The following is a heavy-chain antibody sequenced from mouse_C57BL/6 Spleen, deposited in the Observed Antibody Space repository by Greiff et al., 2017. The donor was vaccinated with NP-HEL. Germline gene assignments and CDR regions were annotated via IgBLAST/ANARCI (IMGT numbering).Heavy chain of an antibody. CDR3: ARGDDSFAY. J-gene: IGHJ3*01. V-gene: IGHV5-17*01. D-gene: IGHD2-4*01. CDR2: ISSGSSTI. CDR1: GFTFSDYG. Sequence: EVKVVESGGGLVKPGGSLKLSCAASGFTFSDYGMHWVRQAPEKGLEWVAYISSGSSTIYYADTVKGRFTISRDNAKNTLFLQMTSLRSEDTAMYYCARGDDSFAYWGQGTLVTVSA.